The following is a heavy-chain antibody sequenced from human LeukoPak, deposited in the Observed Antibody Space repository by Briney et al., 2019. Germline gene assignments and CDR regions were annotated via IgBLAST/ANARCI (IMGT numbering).Heavy chain of an antibody. CDR2: IYYSGST. CDR1: GGSISSYY. Sequence: SGTLSLTCTVSGGSISSYYWSWIRKPPGKGLEWIGYIYYSGSTNYNPSLKSRVTISVDTSKNQFSLKLSSVTAADTAVYYCARHLWGGNPYWYFDLWGRGTLVTVSS. D-gene: IGHD4-23*01. CDR3: ARHLWGGNPYWYFDL. V-gene: IGHV4-59*08. J-gene: IGHJ2*01.